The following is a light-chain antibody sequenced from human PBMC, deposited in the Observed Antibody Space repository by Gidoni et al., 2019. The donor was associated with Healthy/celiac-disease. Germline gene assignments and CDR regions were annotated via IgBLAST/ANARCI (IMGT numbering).Light chain of an antibody. J-gene: IGLJ3*02. Sequence: QSVLTQPPSVSGSPGPKVTISCSGSSYNIGNNYVSWYQQLPGTAPKLLSYDNNNRPSGIPDRFSGSKSGTSATLGITGLQTGDEADYYCGTWDSSLSAKVFGGGTKLTVL. CDR1: SYNIGNNY. V-gene: IGLV1-51*01. CDR3: GTWDSSLSAKV. CDR2: DNN.